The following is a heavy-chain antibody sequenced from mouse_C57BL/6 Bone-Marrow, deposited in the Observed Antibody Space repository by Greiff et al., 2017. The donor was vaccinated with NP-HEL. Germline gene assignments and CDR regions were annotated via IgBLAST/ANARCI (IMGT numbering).Heavy chain of an antibody. Sequence: QVQLKESGPELVKPGASVKLSCKASGYTFTSYDINWVKQRPGQGLAWIGWLYPRDGSTKYNEKLQGKATFTVDTSSSTAYIELPSLTSEDSAVYFCITTVVGYWGQGTTLTVSS. CDR3: ITTVVGY. J-gene: IGHJ2*01. CDR2: LYPRDGST. D-gene: IGHD1-1*01. CDR1: GYTFTSYD. V-gene: IGHV1-85*01.